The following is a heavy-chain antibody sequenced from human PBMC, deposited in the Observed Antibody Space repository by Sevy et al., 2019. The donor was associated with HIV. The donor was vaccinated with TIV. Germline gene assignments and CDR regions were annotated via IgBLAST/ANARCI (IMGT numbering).Heavy chain of an antibody. J-gene: IGHJ4*02. V-gene: IGHV3-23*01. Sequence: GGSLRLSCAASGFTFSSYAMNLVRQAPGKRLEWVSGISGSGGSGDKTNYADSVKGRFTISRDDSKNSLYLQLNSLRAEDTAIYYCARKYDSSGYFDYWGQGTLVTVSS. CDR2: ISGSGGSGDKT. CDR3: ARKYDSSGYFDY. CDR1: GFTFSSYA. D-gene: IGHD3-22*01.